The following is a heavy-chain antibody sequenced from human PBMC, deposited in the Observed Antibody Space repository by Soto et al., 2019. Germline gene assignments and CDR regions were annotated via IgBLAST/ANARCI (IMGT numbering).Heavy chain of an antibody. CDR1: GGSISSYY. CDR2: IYYSGST. Sequence: TLSLTCTFSGGSISSYYWSWIRQPPGKGLEWIGYIYYSGSTNYNPSLKSRVTISVDTSKNQFSLKLSSVTAADTAVYYCARMTAMGTALDYWGQGTLVTV. V-gene: IGHV4-59*01. D-gene: IGHD5-18*01. J-gene: IGHJ4*02. CDR3: ARMTAMGTALDY.